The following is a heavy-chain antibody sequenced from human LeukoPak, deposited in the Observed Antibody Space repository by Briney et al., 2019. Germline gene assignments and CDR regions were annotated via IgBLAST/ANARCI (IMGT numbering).Heavy chain of an antibody. J-gene: IGHJ4*02. Sequence: ASVKVSCKVSGYTFTELSMHWVRQAPGKGLEWMGGFDPEDGETIYAQKFQGRVTMTEDTSTDTAYMELSSLRSEDTAVYYCATALAYSGSYYALNYWGQGTLVTVSS. CDR1: GYTFTELS. CDR2: FDPEDGET. D-gene: IGHD1-26*01. V-gene: IGHV1-24*01. CDR3: ATALAYSGSYYALNY.